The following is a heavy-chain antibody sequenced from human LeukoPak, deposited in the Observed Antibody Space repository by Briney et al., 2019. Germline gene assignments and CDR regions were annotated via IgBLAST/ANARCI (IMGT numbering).Heavy chain of an antibody. D-gene: IGHD3-22*01. CDR2: INPNSGGT. CDR1: GYTFTGCY. V-gene: IGHV1-2*02. CDR3: ARDRGYDSSGYQYYFDY. Sequence: ASVKVSCKASGYTFTGCYMHWVRQAPGQGLEWMGWINPNSGGTNYAQKFQGRVTMTRDTSISTAYMELSRLRSDDTAVYYCARDRGYDSSGYQYYFDYWGQGTLVTVSS. J-gene: IGHJ4*02.